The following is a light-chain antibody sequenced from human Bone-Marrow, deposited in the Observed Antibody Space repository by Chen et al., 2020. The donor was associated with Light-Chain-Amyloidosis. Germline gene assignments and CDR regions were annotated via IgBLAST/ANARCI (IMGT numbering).Light chain of an antibody. V-gene: IGKV3-20*01. J-gene: IGKJ4*01. CDR3: QQYGTSPHT. CDR1: QTISSNY. CDR2: GSS. Sequence: EIVLTQSPGTLSLSPGEGANLSCRASQTISSNYLTWYQQKFGQATRLLISGSSSRATGIPDRFTGSCYGTDFTLAIKRQEPEDFAIYYYQQYGTSPHTISAGSTVGIK.